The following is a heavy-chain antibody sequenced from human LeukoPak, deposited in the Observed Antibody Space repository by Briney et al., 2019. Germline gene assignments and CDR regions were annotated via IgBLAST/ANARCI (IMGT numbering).Heavy chain of an antibody. CDR3: ARANYYDSSGYSAPHPNYFDY. Sequence: PSETLSPTCAVSGGSISSGGYSWSWIRQPPGKGLEWIGYIYHSGSTYYNPSLKSRVTISVDRSKNQFSLKLSSVTAADTAVYYCARANYYDSSGYSAPHPNYFDYWGQGTLVTVSS. CDR1: GGSISSGGYS. D-gene: IGHD3-22*01. V-gene: IGHV4-30-2*01. J-gene: IGHJ4*02. CDR2: IYHSGST.